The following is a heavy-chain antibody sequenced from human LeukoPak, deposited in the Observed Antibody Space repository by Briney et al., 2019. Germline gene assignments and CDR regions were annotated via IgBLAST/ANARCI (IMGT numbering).Heavy chain of an antibody. V-gene: IGHV3-30*03. CDR1: GFTFSSYG. J-gene: IGHJ6*02. Sequence: PGGSLRLSCAASGFTFSSYGMHWVRQAPGKGLEWVAVISYDGSNKYYADSVKGRFTISRDNSKNTLYLQMNSLRAEDTAVYYCARDTWEQYYYYYGMDVWGQGTTVTVSS. CDR3: ARDTWEQYYYYYGMDV. CDR2: ISYDGSNK. D-gene: IGHD1-26*01.